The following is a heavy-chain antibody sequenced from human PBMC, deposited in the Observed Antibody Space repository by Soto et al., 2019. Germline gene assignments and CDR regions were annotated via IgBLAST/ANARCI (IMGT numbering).Heavy chain of an antibody. CDR1: GFTFSNYA. V-gene: IGHV3-23*01. J-gene: IGHJ4*02. CDR2: IRASGVTT. D-gene: IGHD1-26*01. CDR3: AKGAIGRLDY. Sequence: DVQLLDSGGGLVQPGRSLRLSCAASGFTFSNYAMSWVRQAPGKGLEWVSTIRASGVTTFYADSARGRFTISRDNSKNTLSLQMNSRTADDTAIYYCAKGAIGRLDYWGQGTLVTVSS.